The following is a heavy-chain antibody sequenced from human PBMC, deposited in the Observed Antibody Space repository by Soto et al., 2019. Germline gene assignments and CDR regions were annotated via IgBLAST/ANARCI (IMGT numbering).Heavy chain of an antibody. CDR1: SGSISSSRYY. V-gene: IGHV4-39*01. CDR2: IYYSRST. D-gene: IGHD6-13*01. Sequence: PSETLSLTCTVSSGSISSSRYYWGWIRQPPGKGLEWIGSIYYSRSTYYNPSLKSRVTISVDTSKNQFSLKLSSVTAADTAAYYCARQGYGNSRGFVDYWGQGTLVTVSS. CDR3: ARQGYGNSRGFVDY. J-gene: IGHJ4*02.